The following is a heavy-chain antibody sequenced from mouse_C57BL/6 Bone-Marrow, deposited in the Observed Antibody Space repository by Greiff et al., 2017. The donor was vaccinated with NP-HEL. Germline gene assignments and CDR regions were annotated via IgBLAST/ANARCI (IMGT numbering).Heavy chain of an antibody. CDR2: ISSGSSTI. J-gene: IGHJ1*03. CDR1: GFTFSDYG. V-gene: IGHV5-17*01. CDR3: ARRRGLRRYWYFDV. D-gene: IGHD2-4*01. Sequence: EVMLVESGGGLVKPGGSLKLSCAASGFTFSDYGMHWVRQAPEKGLEWVAYISSGSSTIYYADTVKGRFTISRDNAKNTLFLQMTSLRSEDTAMYYCARRRGLRRYWYFDVWGTGTTVTVSS.